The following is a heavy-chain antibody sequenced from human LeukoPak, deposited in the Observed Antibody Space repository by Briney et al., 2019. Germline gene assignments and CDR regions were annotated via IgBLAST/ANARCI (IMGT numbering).Heavy chain of an antibody. V-gene: IGHV3-48*03. D-gene: IGHD2-2*01. CDR3: ARGFTGWVTSPIDY. Sequence: GGSLRLSCAASGFTFSSYELNWVCQAPGKGLEWVSYISSSGSTIYYAESVKGRFTISRDNAKNSLSLQMNSLRAEDTAVYYCARGFTGWVTSPIDYWGQGALVTVSS. CDR2: ISSSGSTI. CDR1: GFTFSSYE. J-gene: IGHJ4*02.